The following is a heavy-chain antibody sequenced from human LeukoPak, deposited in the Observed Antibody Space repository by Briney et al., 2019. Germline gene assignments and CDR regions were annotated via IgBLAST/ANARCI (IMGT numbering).Heavy chain of an antibody. CDR3: ARVGGDYALSY. CDR1: GYTFTSYD. Sequence: ASVKVSCKASGYTFTSYDINWVRQATGKGLKWMGWMNPNSGNTGYAQNFQGRVTMTRNTSISTAYMELSSLRSEDTAVYYCARVGGDYALSYWGQGTLVTVSS. CDR2: MNPNSGNT. J-gene: IGHJ4*02. D-gene: IGHD4-17*01. V-gene: IGHV1-8*01.